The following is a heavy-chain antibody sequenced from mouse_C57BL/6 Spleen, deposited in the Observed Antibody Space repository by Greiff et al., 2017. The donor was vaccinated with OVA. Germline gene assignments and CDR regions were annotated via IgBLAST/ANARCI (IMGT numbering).Heavy chain of an antibody. V-gene: IGHV5-9-1*02. CDR2: ISRGGDYI. J-gene: IGHJ2*01. CDR3: TTGTDYFYY. D-gene: IGHD4-1*01. Sequence: EVQVVESGEGLVKPGGSLKLSCAASGFTFSSYAMSWVRQTPEKRLEWVAYISRGGDYIYYADTVKGRYTISRDNARNTRYLQMSSLKSEDTAMYYCTTGTDYFYYWGQGATLTVSS. CDR1: GFTFSSYA.